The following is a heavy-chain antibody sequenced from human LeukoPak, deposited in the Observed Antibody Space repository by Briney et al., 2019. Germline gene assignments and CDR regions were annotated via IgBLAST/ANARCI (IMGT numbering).Heavy chain of an antibody. V-gene: IGHV3-20*01. CDR1: GFTFDDYG. Sequence: GGSLRLSCAASGFTFDDYGMSWVRQAPGKGLEWVSGINWNGGSTGYADSVKGRFTISRDNAKNSPYLQMNSLRAEDTALYHCARGDYYDSSGYLDVWGQGTTVTVSS. D-gene: IGHD3-22*01. CDR3: ARGDYYDSSGYLDV. J-gene: IGHJ6*02. CDR2: INWNGGST.